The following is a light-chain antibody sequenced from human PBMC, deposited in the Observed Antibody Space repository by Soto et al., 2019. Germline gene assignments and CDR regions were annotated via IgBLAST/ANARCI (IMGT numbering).Light chain of an antibody. Sequence: DVVMTQSPLSLPVTLGQPASISCRSSQSLVYSYGNTHLNWFQQRPGQSPRRLIYKVSNWDSGVPDIFSGSGSGTDFTLKISRVEAEDVGVYYCLQSPHWPFGPGTKVDIK. CDR2: KVS. V-gene: IGKV2D-30*01. CDR3: LQSPHWP. J-gene: IGKJ3*01. CDR1: QSLVYSYGNTH.